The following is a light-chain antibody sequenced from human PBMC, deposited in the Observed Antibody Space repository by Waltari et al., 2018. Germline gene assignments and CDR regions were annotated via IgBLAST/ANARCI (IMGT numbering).Light chain of an antibody. J-gene: IGLJ2*01. Sequence: QSVLTQPPSVSGAPGQRVTISCTGSSSTIGAGYDIHWYQQLPGTAPTLLIYVNTKRPSGVPDRVSAARSGTSASLAITGLRAEDEADYYCQSYDSSLSGRVFGGGTKVTVL. V-gene: IGLV1-40*01. CDR1: SSTIGAGYD. CDR3: QSYDSSLSGRV. CDR2: VNT.